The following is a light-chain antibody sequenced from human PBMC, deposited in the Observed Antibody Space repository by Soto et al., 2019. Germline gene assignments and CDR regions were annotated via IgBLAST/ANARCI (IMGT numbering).Light chain of an antibody. J-gene: IGKJ1*01. V-gene: IGKV1-5*03. CDR3: QQYNSGWT. Sequence: DIQMTQSPSTLSASVGDRVTITCRASQNISPWLAWYQKKPGKAPSLLIYETSSLENGVPSRFSGSGSGTEFSLTISSLQPDDSATYDCQQYNSGWTFGQGTKVEIK. CDR1: QNISPW. CDR2: ETS.